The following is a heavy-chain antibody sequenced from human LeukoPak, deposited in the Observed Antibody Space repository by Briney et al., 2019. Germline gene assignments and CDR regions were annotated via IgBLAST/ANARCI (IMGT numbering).Heavy chain of an antibody. CDR3: AKAPPDSSGYFYVEVDY. Sequence: GGSLRLSCAVSGFTFSSYAMSWVRQAPGKGLEWVSAISGSGGSTYYADSVKGRFTISRDNSKSTRYLQMKSLRAENTPVYYCAKAPPDSSGYFYVEVDYWGQGTLVTVSS. CDR1: GFTFSSYA. V-gene: IGHV3-23*01. J-gene: IGHJ4*02. D-gene: IGHD3-22*01. CDR2: ISGSGGST.